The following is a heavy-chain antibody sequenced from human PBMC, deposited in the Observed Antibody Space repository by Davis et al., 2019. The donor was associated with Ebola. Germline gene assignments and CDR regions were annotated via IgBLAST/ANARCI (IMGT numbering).Heavy chain of an antibody. CDR3: ARGGESYGDDY. CDR2: INHSGST. CDR1: GGSFSGYY. D-gene: IGHD5-18*01. V-gene: IGHV4-34*01. Sequence: PSETLSLTCAVYGGSFSGYYWSWIRQPPGKGLEWIGEINHSGSTNYNPSLKSRVTISVDTSKNQFSLKLSSVTAADTAVYYCARGGESYGDDYWGQGTLVTVSS. J-gene: IGHJ4*02.